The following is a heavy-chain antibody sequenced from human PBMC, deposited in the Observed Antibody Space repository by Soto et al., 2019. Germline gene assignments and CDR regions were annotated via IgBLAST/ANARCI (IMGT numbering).Heavy chain of an antibody. D-gene: IGHD3-10*01. CDR3: ARDRTYYGSGSKGMDF. Sequence: GGSLRLSCVAAGFTFSSYGMHWVRQAPGKGLEWLAIIRYDGSNKYYGDSVKGRFTISRDNSKNTLYLEMNSLRAEDTAVYYCARDRTYYGSGSKGMDFWGKGTTVTVSS. CDR2: IRYDGSNK. CDR1: GFTFSSYG. J-gene: IGHJ6*04. V-gene: IGHV3-30*02.